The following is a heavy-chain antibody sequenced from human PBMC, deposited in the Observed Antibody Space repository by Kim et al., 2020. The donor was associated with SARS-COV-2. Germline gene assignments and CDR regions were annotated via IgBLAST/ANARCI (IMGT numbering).Heavy chain of an antibody. J-gene: IGHJ4*02. CDR1: GFTFSSYA. CDR2: ISGSGGST. V-gene: IGHV3-23*01. CDR3: AKIIPGGYGFAGTNFDY. Sequence: GGSLRLSCAASGFTFSSYAMSWVRQAPGKGLEWVSAISGSGGSTYYADSVKGRFTISRDNSKNTLYLQMNSLRAEDTAIYYCAKIIPGGYGFAGTNFDYWGQGTLVTVSS. D-gene: IGHD6-13*01.